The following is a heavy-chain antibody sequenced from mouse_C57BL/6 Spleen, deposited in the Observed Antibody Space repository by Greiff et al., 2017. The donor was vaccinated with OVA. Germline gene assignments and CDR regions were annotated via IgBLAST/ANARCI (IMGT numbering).Heavy chain of an antibody. CDR3: ARDAPDYYAMDY. J-gene: IGHJ4*01. CDR1: GFTFSSYA. CDR2: ISDGGSYT. Sequence: EVKLMESGGGLVKPGGSLKLSCAASGFTFSSYAMSWVRQTPEKRLEWVATISDGGSYTYYPDNVKGRFTISRDNAKNNLYLQMSHLKSEDTAMYYCARDAPDYYAMDYWGQGTSVTVSS. V-gene: IGHV5-4*01.